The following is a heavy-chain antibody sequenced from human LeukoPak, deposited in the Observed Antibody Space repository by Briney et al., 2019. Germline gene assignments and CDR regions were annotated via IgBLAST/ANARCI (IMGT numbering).Heavy chain of an antibody. CDR2: INHSGST. Sequence: SETLSLTCAVYGGSFSGHYWSWIRQPPGKGLEWIGEINHSGSTNYNPSLKSRVTISVDTSKNQFSLKLSSVTAADTAVYYCARVRNWNYVFDYWGQGTLVTVSS. J-gene: IGHJ4*02. D-gene: IGHD1-7*01. CDR1: GGSFSGHY. V-gene: IGHV4-34*01. CDR3: ARVRNWNYVFDY.